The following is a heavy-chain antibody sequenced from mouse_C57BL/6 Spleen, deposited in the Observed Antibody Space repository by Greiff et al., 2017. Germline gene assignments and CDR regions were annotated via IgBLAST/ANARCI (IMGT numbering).Heavy chain of an antibody. CDR1: GYTFTDYE. V-gene: IGHV1-15*01. Sequence: VQLQQSGAELVRPGASVTLSCKASGYTFTDYEMHWVKQTPVHGLEWIGAIDPGTGGTAYNQKFKGKAILTADKSSSTAYMELRSLTSEDSAVYYCTRRVLSGYYAMDYWGQGTSGTVSS. D-gene: IGHD2-14*01. J-gene: IGHJ4*01. CDR3: TRRVLSGYYAMDY. CDR2: IDPGTGGT.